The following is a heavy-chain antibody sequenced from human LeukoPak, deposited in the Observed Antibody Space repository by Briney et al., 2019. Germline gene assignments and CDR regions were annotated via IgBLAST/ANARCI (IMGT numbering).Heavy chain of an antibody. CDR3: AGHHPRNTVDF. CDR1: GGSISNYY. CDR2: ISHSGST. Sequence: SETLSPTCTVSGGSISNYYWSWIRQPPGKGLEWIGYISHSGSTNYSPSIKSRVTISLDTSKNQFSLKLSSVTAADTAVYYCAGHHPRNTVDFWGQGTLVTVSS. D-gene: IGHD2/OR15-2a*01. V-gene: IGHV4-59*08. J-gene: IGHJ4*02.